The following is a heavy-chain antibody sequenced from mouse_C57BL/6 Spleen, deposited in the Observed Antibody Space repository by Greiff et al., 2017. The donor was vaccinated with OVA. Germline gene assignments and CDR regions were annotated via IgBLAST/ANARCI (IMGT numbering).Heavy chain of an antibody. CDR3: TTGGLLHYFDY. CDR1: GFNIKDDY. Sequence: EVKLVESGAELVRPGASVKLSCTASGFNIKDDYMHWVKQRPEQGLEWIGWIDPENGDTEYASKFQGKATITADTSSNTAYLQLSSLTSEDTAVYYCTTGGLLHYFDYWGQGTTLTVSS. J-gene: IGHJ2*01. CDR2: IDPENGDT. D-gene: IGHD1-1*01. V-gene: IGHV14-4*01.